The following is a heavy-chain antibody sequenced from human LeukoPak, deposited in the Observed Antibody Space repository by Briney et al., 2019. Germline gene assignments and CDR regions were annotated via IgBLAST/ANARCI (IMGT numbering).Heavy chain of an antibody. CDR2: ISSSSSYI. D-gene: IGHD5-12*01. J-gene: IGHJ6*02. CDR3: ARDSYAYSGYDWENYYYGMDV. CDR1: GFTFSSYS. Sequence: PGGSLRLSCAASGFTFSSYSMNWVRQAPGKGLAWASSISSSSSYIYYADSVKGRFTISRDNAKNSLYLQMNSLRAEDTAVYYCARDSYAYSGYDWENYYYGMDVWGQGTTVTVSS. V-gene: IGHV3-21*01.